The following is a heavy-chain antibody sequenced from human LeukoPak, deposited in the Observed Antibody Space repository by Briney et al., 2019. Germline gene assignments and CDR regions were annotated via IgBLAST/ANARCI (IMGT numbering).Heavy chain of an antibody. J-gene: IGHJ4*02. CDR3: ARDFRDYRDYVAYFDS. V-gene: IGHV3-30-3*01. Sequence: QPGRSLRLSCAASGFTFSTYAMHWVRQAPGKGLEWVAVILYDGTNQYYADSVKGRFTISGDNSRNTLYLQMNSLKVEDTAVYYCARDFRDYRDYVAYFDSWGQGTLVTVSS. D-gene: IGHD4-17*01. CDR2: ILYDGTNQ. CDR1: GFTFSTYA.